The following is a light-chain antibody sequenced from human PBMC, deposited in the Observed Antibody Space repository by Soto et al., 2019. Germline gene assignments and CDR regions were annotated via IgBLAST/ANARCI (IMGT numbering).Light chain of an antibody. J-gene: IGLJ2*01. CDR1: SSNIGSNT. Sequence: QSVLTQPPSASGTPGQRVTISCSGSSSNIGSNTVNWYQQLPGTAPKLLIYSNNHRPSGVPDRFSGSKSGTSASLAISGLPSEYEADYYCAAWDVSLNGVVFGGGTKLTVL. CDR3: AAWDVSLNGVV. CDR2: SNN. V-gene: IGLV1-44*01.